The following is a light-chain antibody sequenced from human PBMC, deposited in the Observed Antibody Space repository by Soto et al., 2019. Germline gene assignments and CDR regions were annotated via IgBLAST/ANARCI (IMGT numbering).Light chain of an antibody. CDR2: DVS. Sequence: SALTQPRSVSGSPGQSVTISCTGTSSDIGRYNCVSWYQQHPGKAPKLMIYDVSKRPSGVPDRFSGSKSDNTASLTISGLQAEDEADYYCCSYAGTFTHVVFGGGTKLTVL. V-gene: IGLV2-11*01. CDR3: CSYAGTFTHVV. J-gene: IGLJ2*01. CDR1: SSDIGRYNC.